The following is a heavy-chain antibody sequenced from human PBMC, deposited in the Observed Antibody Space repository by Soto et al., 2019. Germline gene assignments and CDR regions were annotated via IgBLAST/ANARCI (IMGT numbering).Heavy chain of an antibody. CDR2: LYYGRSA. J-gene: IGHJ6*02. D-gene: IGHD3-9*01. CDR3: ARDHLGYYDLLTGYYSYGMDV. Sequence: SETLSLTCAVSGDSISSYYCMWIRQPPGKGLESIGYLYYGRSANYNPSLKSRVTLSVDTSTNQCSLTLSSMTAADTAVYYCARDHLGYYDLLTGYYSYGMDVWGQGTTVTVSS. V-gene: IGHV4-59*01. CDR1: GDSISSYY.